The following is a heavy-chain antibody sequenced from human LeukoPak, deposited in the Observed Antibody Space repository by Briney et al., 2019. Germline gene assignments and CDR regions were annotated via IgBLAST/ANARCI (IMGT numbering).Heavy chain of an antibody. D-gene: IGHD3-9*01. V-gene: IGHV4-59*01. CDR1: GGSFSGYY. Sequence: PSETLSLTCAVYGGSFSGYYWSWIRQPPGKGLEWIGYIYYSGSTNYSPSLKSRVTISVDTSKNQFSLKLSSVTAADTAVYYCARGTYYDILTARWYFDYWGQGTLVTVSS. CDR3: ARGTYYDILTARWYFDY. CDR2: IYYSGST. J-gene: IGHJ4*02.